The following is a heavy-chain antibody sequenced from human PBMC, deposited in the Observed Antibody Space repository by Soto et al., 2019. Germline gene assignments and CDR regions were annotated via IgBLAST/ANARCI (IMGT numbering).Heavy chain of an antibody. D-gene: IGHD6-13*01. CDR1: GYTFTGYY. CDR3: ARDSSSWYGYYYYGMDV. Sequence: ASLKVSCKASGYTFTGYYMHWVRQAPGQGLEWMGWINPNSGGTNYAQKFQGWVTMTRDTSISTAYMELSRLRSDDTAVYYCARDSSSWYGYYYYGMDVWGQGTTVTVSS. CDR2: INPNSGGT. J-gene: IGHJ6*02. V-gene: IGHV1-2*04.